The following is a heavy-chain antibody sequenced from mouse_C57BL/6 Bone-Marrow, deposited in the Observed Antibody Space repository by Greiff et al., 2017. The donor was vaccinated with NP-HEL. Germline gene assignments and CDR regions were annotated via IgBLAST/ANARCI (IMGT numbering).Heavy chain of an antibody. J-gene: IGHJ3*01. V-gene: IGHV1-50*01. CDR3: AAYDDSFAY. CDR2: IDPSDSYT. CDR1: GYTFTSYW. Sequence: VQLQQPGAELVKPGASVKLSCKASGYTFTSYWMQWVKQRPGQGLEWIGEIDPSDSYTNYNQKFKGKATLTVDTSSSTAYMQLSSLTSEDSAVYYCAAYDDSFAYWGQGTLVTVSA. D-gene: IGHD2-12*01.